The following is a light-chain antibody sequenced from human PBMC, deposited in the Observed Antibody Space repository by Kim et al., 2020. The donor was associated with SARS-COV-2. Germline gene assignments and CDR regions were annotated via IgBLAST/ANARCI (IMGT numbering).Light chain of an antibody. V-gene: IGKV3D-20*01. CDR3: QQYETSPWT. J-gene: IGKJ1*01. CDR1: QGVSTGY. CDR2: ETS. Sequence: SPGERATLSCGASQGVSTGYLAWYQQKPGLAPRLLMYETSSRATGIPDRFSGSGSGTDFTLTISRLEPEDFAVYYCQQYETSPWTFGLGTKVDIK.